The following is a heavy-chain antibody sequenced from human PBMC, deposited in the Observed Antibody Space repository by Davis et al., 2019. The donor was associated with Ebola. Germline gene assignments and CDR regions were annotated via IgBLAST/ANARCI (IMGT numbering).Heavy chain of an antibody. J-gene: IGHJ4*02. Sequence: GESLKISCKGSGYSFTSYWIAWVRQMPGKGLEWMGIIYPGHSHTRYSPSFQGHVTISADKSISTAYLQWSSLKASDTAMYYCARLSRYYYHSSGHLDYWGQGTLVTVSS. D-gene: IGHD3-22*01. V-gene: IGHV5-51*01. CDR2: IYPGHSHT. CDR3: ARLSRYYYHSSGHLDY. CDR1: GYSFTSYW.